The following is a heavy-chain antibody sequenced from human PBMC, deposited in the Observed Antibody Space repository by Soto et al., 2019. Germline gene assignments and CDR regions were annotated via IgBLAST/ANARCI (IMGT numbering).Heavy chain of an antibody. CDR3: ARGRLSLTGYYYYYYGMDV. J-gene: IGHJ6*02. V-gene: IGHV4-34*01. CDR1: GGSFSGYY. CDR2: INHSGSS. Sequence: SETLSLTCAVYGGSFSGYYWSWIRQPPGKGLEWIGEINHSGSSNYNPSLKSRVTISVDTSKNQFSLKLSSVTAADTAVYYCARGRLSLTGYYYYYYGMDVWGQGTTVTVSS. D-gene: IGHD3-9*01.